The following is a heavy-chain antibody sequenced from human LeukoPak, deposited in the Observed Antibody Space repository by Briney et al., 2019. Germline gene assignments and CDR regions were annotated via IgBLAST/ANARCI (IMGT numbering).Heavy chain of an antibody. V-gene: IGHV3-23*01. Sequence: GGSLRLSCAASEFTFTNYAMSWVRQAPGKGLEWVSSISESGGSTYYADSGKGRFTISRDNSKNTLYLQMNSLRVEDTAVYYCAKGNAAFDIWGQGTMVVVSS. CDR2: ISESGGST. CDR3: AKGNAAFDI. J-gene: IGHJ3*02. D-gene: IGHD1-1*01. CDR1: EFTFTNYA.